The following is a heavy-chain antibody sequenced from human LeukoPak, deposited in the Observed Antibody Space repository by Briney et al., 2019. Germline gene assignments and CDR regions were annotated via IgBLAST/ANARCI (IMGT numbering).Heavy chain of an antibody. CDR3: ARGSSWLNWFDP. V-gene: IGHV1-69*01. CDR1: GGTFSSYA. Sequence: SVKVSCKASGGTFSSYAISWVRQAPGQGLEWMGGIIPIFGTANYAQKFQGRVTITADESTSTAYMELSSLRSEDTAVYYCARGSSWLNWFDPWGQGTLVTVSS. J-gene: IGHJ5*02. CDR2: IIPIFGTA. D-gene: IGHD6-13*01.